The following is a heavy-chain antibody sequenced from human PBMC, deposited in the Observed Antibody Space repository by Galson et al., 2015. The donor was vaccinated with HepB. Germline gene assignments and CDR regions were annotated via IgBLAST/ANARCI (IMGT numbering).Heavy chain of an antibody. CDR3: ARDARSYGDYFDY. V-gene: IGHV3-7*03. CDR2: IKQDGSEK. D-gene: IGHD1-26*01. CDR1: GFTFSSYW. J-gene: IGHJ4*02. Sequence: SLRLSCAASGFTFSSYWMSWVRQAPGKGLEWVANIKQDGSEKYYVDSVKGRFTISRDNAKNSLYLQMNSLRAEDTAVYYCARDARSYGDYFDYWGQGTLVTVSS.